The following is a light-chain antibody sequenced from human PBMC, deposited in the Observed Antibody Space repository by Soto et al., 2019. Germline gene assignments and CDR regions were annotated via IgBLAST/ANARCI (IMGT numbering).Light chain of an antibody. V-gene: IGKV3-15*01. J-gene: IGKJ1*01. Sequence: EIVMTQSPATLSVSPGERATLSCRASQSVRSNLAWYQQKHGQAPRLLIYGASARATGIPDRFSGSGSGTEFTLTISSLQSEDFAVYYCQQYNNWLRTFGQGTKV. CDR1: QSVRSN. CDR2: GAS. CDR3: QQYNNWLRT.